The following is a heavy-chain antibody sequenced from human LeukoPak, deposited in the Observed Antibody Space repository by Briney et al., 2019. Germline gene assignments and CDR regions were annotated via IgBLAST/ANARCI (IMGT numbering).Heavy chain of an antibody. Sequence: SETLSLTCAVYGGSFSGYYWSWIRQPPGKGLEWIGEINHSGGTNYNASLKSRITISLDTSKNQFSLKLSSVTAADTAVYYCARHFELNLRWLRQSETIDLWGQGTMVTVSS. CDR1: GGSFSGYY. CDR2: INHSGGT. V-gene: IGHV4-34*01. CDR3: ARHFELNLRWLRQSETIDL. J-gene: IGHJ3*01. D-gene: IGHD5-12*01.